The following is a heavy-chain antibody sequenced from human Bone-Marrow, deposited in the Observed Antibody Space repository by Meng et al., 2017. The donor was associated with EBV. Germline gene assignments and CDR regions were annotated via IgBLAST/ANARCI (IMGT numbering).Heavy chain of an antibody. CDR2: ISGSGGST. V-gene: IGHV3-23*04. Sequence: EVQLVESGGGLVKSGGSLRLSCAALGFTFSSYAMSWVRQAPGKGLEWVSAISGSGGSTYYADSVKGRFTISRDNSKNTLYLQMNSLRAEDTAVYYCAKKGLRDYGDFDLYYFDYWGQGTLVTVAS. J-gene: IGHJ4*02. CDR1: GFTFSSYA. CDR3: AKKGLRDYGDFDLYYFDY. D-gene: IGHD4-17*01.